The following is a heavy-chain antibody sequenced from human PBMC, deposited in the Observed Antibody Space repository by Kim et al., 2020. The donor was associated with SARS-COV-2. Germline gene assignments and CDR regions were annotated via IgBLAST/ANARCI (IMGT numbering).Heavy chain of an antibody. CDR1: GFTFSTYT. V-gene: IGHV3-21*01. CDR2: ISGTGRNI. D-gene: IGHD5-18*01. J-gene: IGHJ4*02. Sequence: GGSLRLSCVASGFTFSTYTMMWVRQAPGKGLEWVSSISGTGRNIFYADSLKGRISISRDNPRNSLVLQVYSLRAEDTAVYFCARRSGYTYIHPDHWGQGTLVSVPS. CDR3: ARRSGYTYIHPDH.